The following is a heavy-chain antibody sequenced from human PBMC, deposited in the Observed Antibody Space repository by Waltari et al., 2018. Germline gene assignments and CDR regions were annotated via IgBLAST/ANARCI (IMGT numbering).Heavy chain of an antibody. CDR1: GFNFRGSD. V-gene: IGHV3-13*01. CDR2: IGTGGDT. Sequence: VQLVESGGGLIKPGGSLRLSCAAAGFNFRGSDMHWVRQSTGRSLGGVSGIGTGGDTYYLNSVRGRFTVSRENARDSLYLEMNRLRVEDTAVYYCVRGIAVAGVGNFYGLDIWGQGTTVTVSS. J-gene: IGHJ6*02. D-gene: IGHD6-13*01. CDR3: VRGIAVAGVGNFYGLDI.